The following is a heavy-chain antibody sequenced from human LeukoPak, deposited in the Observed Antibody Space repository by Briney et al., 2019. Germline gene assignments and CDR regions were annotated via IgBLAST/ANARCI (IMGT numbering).Heavy chain of an antibody. Sequence: GGSLRLFCAASGFTFSDYYMSWIRHATGEGREGVWLISSSGSTISYADSVKGRCTISRDNAKTSLYLQMNSLRAEDTAVYYCARDGWFGELTDYWGQGTLVTVSS. CDR3: ARDGWFGELTDY. CDR1: GFTFSDYY. J-gene: IGHJ4*02. CDR2: ISSSGSTI. D-gene: IGHD3-10*01. V-gene: IGHV3-11*01.